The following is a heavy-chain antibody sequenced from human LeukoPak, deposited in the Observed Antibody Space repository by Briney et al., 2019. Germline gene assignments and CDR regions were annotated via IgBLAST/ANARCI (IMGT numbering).Heavy chain of an antibody. Sequence: PSETLSLTCTVSGGSIGSYYWSWIRQPPGKGLEWIGYIYYSGSTNYNPSLKSRVTISVDTSKNQFSLKLSSVTAADTAVYYCARLWYSSFEYYMDVWGKGTTVTVSS. D-gene: IGHD6-13*01. CDR3: ARLWYSSFEYYMDV. CDR2: IYYSGST. CDR1: GGSIGSYY. J-gene: IGHJ6*03. V-gene: IGHV4-59*01.